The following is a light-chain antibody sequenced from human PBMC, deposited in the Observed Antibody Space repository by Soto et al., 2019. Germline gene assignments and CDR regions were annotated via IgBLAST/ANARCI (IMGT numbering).Light chain of an antibody. CDR2: GAS. CDR3: QQYGSSGT. CDR1: QSVSNNY. V-gene: IGKV3-20*01. Sequence: EIVLTRSPGTLSLSPVERATLSFRASQSVSNNYLAWYQQNPGQAPRLLIYGASNRATGIPDRFSGSGSGTDFTLTISRLEPEDFAVYYCQQYGSSGTFGQGTKVDIK. J-gene: IGKJ1*01.